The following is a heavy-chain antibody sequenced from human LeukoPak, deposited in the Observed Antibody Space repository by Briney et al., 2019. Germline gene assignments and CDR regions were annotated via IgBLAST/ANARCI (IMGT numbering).Heavy chain of an antibody. V-gene: IGHV7-4-1*02. Sequence: GASVKVSCKASGYTFTSYAMNWVRQAPGQGLEWMGWINTNTGNPTYAQGFTGRFVFSLDTSVSTAYLQISSLKAEDTAVYYCARVSGDFFYYYYYMDVWGKGTTVTVSS. CDR1: GYTFTSYA. J-gene: IGHJ6*03. D-gene: IGHD4-17*01. CDR3: ARVSGDFFYYYYYMDV. CDR2: INTNTGNP.